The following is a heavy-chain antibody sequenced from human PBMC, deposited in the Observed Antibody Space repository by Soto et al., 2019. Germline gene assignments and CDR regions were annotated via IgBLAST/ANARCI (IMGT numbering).Heavy chain of an antibody. CDR2: IYYSGST. J-gene: IGHJ5*02. Sequence: SETLSVTCTVSAGSVSSGRYYWSWIRQPPGKGPEWIGYIYYSGSTNYAPSLKSRVTISMDTSKNQLSLKLTSMTAADTAVYYCARDMHAGFTHYFGPWGQGTLGTVSS. CDR3: ARDMHAGFTHYFGP. D-gene: IGHD1-26*01. V-gene: IGHV4-61*01. CDR1: AGSVSSGRYY.